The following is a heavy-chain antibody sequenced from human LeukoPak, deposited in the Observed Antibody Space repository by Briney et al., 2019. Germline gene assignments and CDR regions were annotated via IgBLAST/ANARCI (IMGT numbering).Heavy chain of an antibody. CDR2: ISSSSSYI. V-gene: IGHV3-21*01. CDR1: GFTLSSYS. Sequence: GGSLRLSCAASGFTLSSYSMHCLRQAPGKGLEWVSSISSSSSYIYYADPVKGRFTISRDNAKNSLHLQMNSLRAEDTAVYYCAREARGGEYDFWSGPDYWGQGTLVTVSS. D-gene: IGHD3-3*01. CDR3: AREARGGEYDFWSGPDY. J-gene: IGHJ4*02.